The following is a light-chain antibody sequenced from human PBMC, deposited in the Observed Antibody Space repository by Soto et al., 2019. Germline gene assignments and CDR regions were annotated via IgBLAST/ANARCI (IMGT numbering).Light chain of an antibody. CDR3: QSYDSSLSGWV. Sequence: QSVLTQPPSVSGAPGQRVTIYCTGSSSNIGAGYDVHWYQQLPGTAPKLLIYGNSNRPSGVPDRFSGSKSGTSASLAITGLQAEDEADSYCQSYDSSLSGWVFGGGTKVTVL. V-gene: IGLV1-40*01. CDR2: GNS. J-gene: IGLJ3*02. CDR1: SSNIGAGYD.